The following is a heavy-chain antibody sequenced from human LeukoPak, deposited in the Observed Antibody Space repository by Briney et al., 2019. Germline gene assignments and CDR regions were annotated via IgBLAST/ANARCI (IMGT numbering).Heavy chain of an antibody. Sequence: PSETLSLTCTVSAGSISSYYWSWIRQPPGKGLEWIAYIYYNGNTNYNPSLESRVTISIDTPKSQFSLRLSSATPTDTAVYYCARSGRGTFSSYWTYFDFWGQGTLVTVSS. CDR2: IYYNGNT. V-gene: IGHV4-59*01. D-gene: IGHD2/OR15-2a*01. CDR3: ARSGRGTFSSYWTYFDF. CDR1: AGSISSYY. J-gene: IGHJ4*02.